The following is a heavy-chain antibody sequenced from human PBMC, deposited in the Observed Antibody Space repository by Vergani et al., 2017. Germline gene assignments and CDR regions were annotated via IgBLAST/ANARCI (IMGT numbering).Heavy chain of an antibody. CDR3: ARGSADSSRWYDYYYYYMDV. D-gene: IGHD6-13*01. V-gene: IGHV4-38-2*02. J-gene: IGHJ6*03. CDR1: GYHINRGYY. Sequence: VQLQESGPGVVKPSETLSLICTVSGYHINRGYYWGWMRQPPGKGLEWIGSHYHSGCTNYNPSLTGRVTISVDTTKNQFSRKRGSVAAADTAVYYCARGSADSSRWYDYYYYYMDVWGKGTTVTVSS. CDR2: HYHSGCT.